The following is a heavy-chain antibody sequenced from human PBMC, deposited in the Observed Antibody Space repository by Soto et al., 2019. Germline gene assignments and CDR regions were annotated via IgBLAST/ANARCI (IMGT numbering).Heavy chain of an antibody. J-gene: IGHJ5*01. D-gene: IGHD1-26*01. CDR1: GDSIGSYH. V-gene: IGHV4-59*01. CDR2: MFSRGSA. Sequence: ETLSLTCAVSGDSIGSYHWSWVRQPPGKGLEWIGFMFSRGSANYKPSLKSRVTISVDTSKSKFSLKLTSVTAADTAIYYCASHHPRSVGALEIQFDFWGKGTLVTVSS. CDR3: ASHHPRSVGALEIQFDF.